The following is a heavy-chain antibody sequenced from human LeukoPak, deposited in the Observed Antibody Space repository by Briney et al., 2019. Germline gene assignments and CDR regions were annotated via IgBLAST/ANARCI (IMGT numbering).Heavy chain of an antibody. Sequence: GGSLRLSRAASGFTFSSYWMHWVRQAPGKGLVWVSLISTDGRNVNYADSVKGRFTISRDNAKNTLYLQLNSLRAEDTAVYYCARGASSGYRIDYWGQGTLVTVSS. CDR1: GFTFSSYW. D-gene: IGHD3-10*01. V-gene: IGHV3-74*01. J-gene: IGHJ4*02. CDR2: ISTDGRNV. CDR3: ARGASSGYRIDY.